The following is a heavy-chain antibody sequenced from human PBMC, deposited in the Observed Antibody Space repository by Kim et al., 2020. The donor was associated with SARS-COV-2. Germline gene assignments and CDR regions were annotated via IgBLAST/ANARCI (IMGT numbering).Heavy chain of an antibody. CDR3: ARGPRVSRYFDYSNFYGMDV. CDR2: INHSGST. V-gene: IGHV4-34*01. J-gene: IGHJ6*02. Sequence: SETLSLTCAVYGGSFSGYYWSWIRQPPGKGLEWIGEINHSGSTNYNPSLKSRVTISVDTSKNQFSLKLSSVTAADTAVYYCARGPRVSRYFDYSNFYGMDVWGQGTTVTVSS. CDR1: GGSFSGYY. D-gene: IGHD3-9*01.